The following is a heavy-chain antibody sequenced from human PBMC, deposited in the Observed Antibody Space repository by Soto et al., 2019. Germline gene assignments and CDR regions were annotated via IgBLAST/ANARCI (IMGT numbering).Heavy chain of an antibody. V-gene: IGHV3-30-3*01. J-gene: IGHJ4*02. CDR3: ARGVYYGSGSYYSGLDY. D-gene: IGHD3-10*01. CDR2: ISYDGSNK. CDR1: GYTFSSYA. Sequence: QVQLVESGGGVVQPGRSLRLSCAASGYTFSSYAMHWVRQAPGKGLEWVAVISYDGSNKYYADSVKGRFTISRDNSKNTLYLQMNSLRAEDTAVYYCARGVYYGSGSYYSGLDYWGQGTLVTVSS.